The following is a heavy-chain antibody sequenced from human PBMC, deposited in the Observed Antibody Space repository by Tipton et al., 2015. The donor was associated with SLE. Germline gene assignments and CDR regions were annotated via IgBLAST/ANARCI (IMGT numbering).Heavy chain of an antibody. D-gene: IGHD1-26*01. CDR1: GFTFSTYK. Sequence: SLRLSCAASGFTFSTYKMGWVRQAPGKGLEWVSAIVDNGGTTSYADPVKGRFTVSRDNSQNTLFLQMNSLRTEDTAIYYCAKGAGGYFYFDSWGQRTLVTVSS. J-gene: IGHJ4*02. CDR2: IVDNGGTT. CDR3: AKGAGGYFYFDS. V-gene: IGHV3-23*01.